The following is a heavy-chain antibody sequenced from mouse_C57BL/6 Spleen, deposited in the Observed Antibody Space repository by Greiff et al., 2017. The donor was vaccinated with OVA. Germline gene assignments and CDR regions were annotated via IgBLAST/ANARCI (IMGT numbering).Heavy chain of an antibody. Sequence: VQLKQSGPELVKPGASVKIPCKASGYTFTDYNMDWVKQSHGKSLEWIGDINPNNGGTIYNQKFKGKATLTVDKSSSTAYMELRSLTSEDTAVYYCARRGDSNYHYYAMDYWGQGTSVTVSS. D-gene: IGHD2-5*01. CDR2: INPNNGGT. CDR3: ARRGDSNYHYYAMDY. J-gene: IGHJ4*01. CDR1: GYTFTDYN. V-gene: IGHV1-18*01.